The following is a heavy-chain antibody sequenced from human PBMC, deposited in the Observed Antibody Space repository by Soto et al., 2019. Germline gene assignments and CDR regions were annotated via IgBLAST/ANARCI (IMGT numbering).Heavy chain of an antibody. V-gene: IGHV1-69*01. D-gene: IGHD5-12*01. CDR3: ARGYVATNYYSYGMDV. CDR1: GGTFSSYA. J-gene: IGHJ6*02. Sequence: KVSCKASGGTFSSYAISWVRQAPGQGLEWMGGIIPIFGTANYAQKFQGRVTITADESTSTAYMELSSLRSEDTAVYYCARGYVATNYYSYGMDVCGQGTTVAVSS. CDR2: IIPIFGTA.